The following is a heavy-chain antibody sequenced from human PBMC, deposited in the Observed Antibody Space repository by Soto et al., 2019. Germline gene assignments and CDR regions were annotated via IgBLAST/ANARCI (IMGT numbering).Heavy chain of an antibody. D-gene: IGHD2-15*01. V-gene: IGHV3-33*01. CDR1: GFTFSSYG. CDR2: IWYDGSNK. J-gene: IGHJ5*02. CDR3: ARESAFSYCSGGSCYSNWFDP. Sequence: GGSLRLSCAASGFTFSSYGMHWVRQAPGKGLEWVAVIWYDGSNKYYADSVKGRFTISRDNSKNTLYLQMNSLGAEDTAVYYCARESAFSYCSGGSCYSNWFDPWGQGTLVTVSS.